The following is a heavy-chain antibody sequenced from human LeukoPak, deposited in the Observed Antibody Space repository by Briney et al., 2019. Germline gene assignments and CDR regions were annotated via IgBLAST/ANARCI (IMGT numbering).Heavy chain of an antibody. CDR1: GFTFSSYW. CDR3: ANPAPPHGDYSYWFDP. Sequence: GGSLRLSCAASGFTFSSYWMTWVRQAPGKGLEWVANIKQDASERYYVDSVKGRFTISRDNSKNTLYLQMNSLRAEDTAVYYCANPAPPHGDYSYWFDPWGQGTLVTVSS. J-gene: IGHJ5*02. CDR2: IKQDASER. D-gene: IGHD4-17*01. V-gene: IGHV3-7*03.